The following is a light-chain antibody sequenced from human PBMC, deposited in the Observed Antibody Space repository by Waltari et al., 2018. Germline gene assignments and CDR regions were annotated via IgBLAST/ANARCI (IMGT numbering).Light chain of an antibody. Sequence: DIVMTQSPDSLAVSLGERATINFKPSQSLFSSSTNKNYLAWFQQKPGQPPRLLIFWASNREAGVPDRFSGSGSGTDFTLTISSLQAEDVAVYYCQQYYGAPLTFGGGTKVEIK. CDR1: QSLFSSSTNKNY. V-gene: IGKV4-1*01. CDR3: QQYYGAPLT. CDR2: WAS. J-gene: IGKJ4*01.